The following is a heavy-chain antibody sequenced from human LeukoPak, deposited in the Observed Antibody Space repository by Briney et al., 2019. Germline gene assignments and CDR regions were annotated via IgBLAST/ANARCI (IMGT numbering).Heavy chain of an antibody. D-gene: IGHD5-12*01. V-gene: IGHV3-23*01. CDR1: GFTFSSYG. J-gene: IGHJ4*02. CDR3: AREYGGYSGYGDNDY. Sequence: GGSLRPSCAASGFTFSSYGMSWVRQAPGKGLEWVSAISGSGGSTYYADSVKSRFTISRDNAKNSLYLQMNSLRAEDTAVYYCAREYGGYSGYGDNDYWGLGTLVTVSS. CDR2: ISGSGGST.